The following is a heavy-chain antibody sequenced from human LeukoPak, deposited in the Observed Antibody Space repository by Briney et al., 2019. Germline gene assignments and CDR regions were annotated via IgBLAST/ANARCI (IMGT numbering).Heavy chain of an antibody. V-gene: IGHV4-59*12. Sequence: TSETLSLTCTVSGGSISSYYWSWIRQPPGKGLEWIGYIYYSGSTHYNPSLKSRVTISVDTSKNQFSLKLSSVTAADTAVYYCARDGEMGTIENYFDYWGQGTLVTVSS. CDR3: ARDGEMGTIENYFDY. CDR2: IYYSGST. J-gene: IGHJ4*02. D-gene: IGHD5-24*01. CDR1: GGSISSYY.